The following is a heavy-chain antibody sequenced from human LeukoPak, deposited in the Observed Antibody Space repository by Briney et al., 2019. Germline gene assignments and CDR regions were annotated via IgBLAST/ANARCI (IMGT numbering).Heavy chain of an antibody. V-gene: IGHV4-34*01. J-gene: IGHJ4*02. CDR1: GGSFSGYY. D-gene: IGHD3-22*01. Sequence: SETLSLTCAVYGGSFSGYYWSWIRQPPGKGLEWLGEINHSGSTNYNPSLKSRVTISVDTSKNQFSLKLSSVTAADTAVYYCARWPETYYYDSSGYFDYWGQGTLVTVSS. CDR3: ARWPETYYYDSSGYFDY. CDR2: INHSGST.